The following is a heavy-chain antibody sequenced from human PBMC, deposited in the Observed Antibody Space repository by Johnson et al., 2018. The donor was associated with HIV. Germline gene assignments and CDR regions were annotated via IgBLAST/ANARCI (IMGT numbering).Heavy chain of an antibody. D-gene: IGHD6-13*01. J-gene: IGHJ3*02. Sequence: VQLVESGGGVVRPGGSLRLSCAASGFTFDDYGMSWVRQAPGKGLEWVSGINWNGGSTGYADSVKGRFTISRDNAKHSLYLQMNSLRVDDTALYYCARDRSHTCIATAGRDGSDILGQGTMVSVSS. CDR3: ARDRSHTCIATAGRDGSDI. CDR1: GFTFDDYG. CDR2: INWNGGST. V-gene: IGHV3-20*04.